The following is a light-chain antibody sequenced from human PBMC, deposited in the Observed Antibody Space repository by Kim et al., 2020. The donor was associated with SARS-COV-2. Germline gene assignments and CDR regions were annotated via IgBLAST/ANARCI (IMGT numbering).Light chain of an antibody. CDR2: SDY. V-gene: IGLV1-44*01. CDR3: SYLDDSLNGRV. Sequence: QSVLTQPPSVSGTPGQQVTISCSGSNSNIGSNTVNWYHQVPGTAPKHLMHSDYKRPSGVPDRFSGSKSGTSASLLTSWLQSEDEADYYCSYLDDSLNGRVFGGGTQVTVL. J-gene: IGLJ3*02. CDR1: NSNIGSNT.